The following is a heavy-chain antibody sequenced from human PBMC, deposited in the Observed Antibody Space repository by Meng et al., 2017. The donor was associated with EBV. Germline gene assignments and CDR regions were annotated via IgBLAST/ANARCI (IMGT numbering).Heavy chain of an antibody. CDR3: ACRGDRTDY. CDR2: ISAYNGNT. J-gene: IGHJ4*02. CDR1: GYTFTSYG. V-gene: IGHV1-18*01. Sequence: VQLVHVGAGGQKPGRSGQLSCKASGYTFTSYGISWVRQAPGQGLEWMGWISAYNGNTNYAQKLQGRVTMTTDTSTSTAYMELRSLRSDNTAVYYCACRGDRTDYWGQGTLVTVSS. D-gene: IGHD2-21*02.